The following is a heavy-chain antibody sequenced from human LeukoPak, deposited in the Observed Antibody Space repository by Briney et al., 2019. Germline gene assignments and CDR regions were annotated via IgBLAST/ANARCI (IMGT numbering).Heavy chain of an antibody. CDR3: ARVGIAMVRGVIGYLDY. V-gene: IGHV3-64*01. D-gene: IGHD3-10*01. J-gene: IGHJ4*02. Sequence: PGGSLRLSCAASGFTFSSYAMHWVRQAPGKGLEYVSAISSNGGSTYYANSVKGRFTISRDNSKNTLYLQMGSLRAEDMAVYYCARVGIAMVRGVIGYLDYWGQGTLVTVSS. CDR1: GFTFSSYA. CDR2: ISSNGGST.